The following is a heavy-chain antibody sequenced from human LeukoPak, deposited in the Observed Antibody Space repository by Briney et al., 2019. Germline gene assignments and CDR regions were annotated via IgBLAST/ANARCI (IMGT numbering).Heavy chain of an antibody. D-gene: IGHD1-26*01. CDR3: ARDRAGLGLLDF. J-gene: IGHJ4*03. Sequence: PSETLSLTCAVSGGPISSGGYSWTWIRQPPGKGLEWIGYIFQSGSPSYNPSLRGRVTISVDTPRNHFSLELISVTAADTAMYYCARDRAGLGLLDFWGQGTMVTVSS. CDR2: IFQSGSP. CDR1: GGPISSGGYS. V-gene: IGHV4-30-2*01.